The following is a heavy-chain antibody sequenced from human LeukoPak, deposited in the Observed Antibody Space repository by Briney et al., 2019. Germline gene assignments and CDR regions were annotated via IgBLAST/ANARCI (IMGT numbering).Heavy chain of an antibody. CDR1: GGSISSSKW. D-gene: IGHD3-22*01. V-gene: IGHV4-4*02. Sequence: SGTLSLTCAVSGGSISSSKWWSWVRQPPGKGLEWIGEIYHSGSSNYNPSLKSRVTISVDKSKNQFSLKLSSVTAADTAVYYCASRYYDSSGYYPFDYWGQGTLVTVFS. CDR3: ASRYYDSSGYYPFDY. CDR2: IYHSGSS. J-gene: IGHJ4*02.